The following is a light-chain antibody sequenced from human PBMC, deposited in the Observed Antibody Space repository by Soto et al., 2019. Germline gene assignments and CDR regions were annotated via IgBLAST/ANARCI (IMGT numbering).Light chain of an antibody. Sequence: EIVLTQSPATLSLSPGERATLSCRASQSVSNQLAWYQQQPGQAPRLLIYETSNRAIGIPARFSGSGSGTDFTITISSLEPEDFALYYCQQRRDWPLTFGGGTNVEIK. CDR1: QSVSNQ. CDR2: ETS. CDR3: QQRRDWPLT. V-gene: IGKV3-11*01. J-gene: IGKJ4*01.